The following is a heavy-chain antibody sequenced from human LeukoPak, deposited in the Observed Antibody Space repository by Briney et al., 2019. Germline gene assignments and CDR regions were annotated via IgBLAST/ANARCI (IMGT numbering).Heavy chain of an antibody. D-gene: IGHD2-2*01. CDR2: ISKSSALK. Sequence: GGSLRLSCVASAYYFRAYTFTWVRQAPGKGLEYVSSISKSSALKYYSESVRGRFTLSRDNAENSLYLDMSNLGAEDTAVYFCVRGDNRDQWGQGTLVTVSS. J-gene: IGHJ4*02. CDR3: VRGDNRDQ. CDR1: AYYFRAYT. V-gene: IGHV3-21*01.